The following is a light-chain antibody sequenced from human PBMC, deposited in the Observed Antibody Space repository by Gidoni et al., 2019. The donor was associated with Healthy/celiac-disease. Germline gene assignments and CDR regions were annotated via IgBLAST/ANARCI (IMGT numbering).Light chain of an antibody. J-gene: IGKJ4*01. CDR2: GAS. CDR1: QSVSSSY. V-gene: IGKV3-20*01. CDR3: QQYGSSLLT. Sequence: EIVLTQSPGTLSLSPGERATLSCRASQSVSSSYLVWYQQKPGQAPRLLIYGASSRATGIPARFSGSGSGTDFTLTISRLEPEDFAVYYCQQYGSSLLTFGGGTKVEIK.